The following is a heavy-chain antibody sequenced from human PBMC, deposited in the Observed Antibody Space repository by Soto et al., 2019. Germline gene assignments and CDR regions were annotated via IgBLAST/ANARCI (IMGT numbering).Heavy chain of an antibody. CDR3: AREPSKNDRSYYGVDV. V-gene: IGHV4-34*01. Sequence: VQLQQWGAGLLKPSETLSLTCGVYGVSFSGYYWNWIRQPPGKGLEWIGEIDHSGSTNYNPSLKTQGPISADPSKNQFSLKLTSVTAPDTAVYYCAREPSKNDRSYYGVDVWGQGTTDTVSS. CDR2: IDHSGST. CDR1: GVSFSGYY. J-gene: IGHJ6*02.